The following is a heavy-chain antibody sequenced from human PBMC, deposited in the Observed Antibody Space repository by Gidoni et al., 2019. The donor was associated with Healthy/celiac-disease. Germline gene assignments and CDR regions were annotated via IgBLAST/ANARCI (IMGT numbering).Heavy chain of an antibody. CDR1: GFTFSNSW. J-gene: IGHJ4*02. CDR3: TTEPGNHCSSTSCYDY. V-gene: IGHV3-15*01. Sequence: EVQLVESGGGLVKPGGSLRLSCAASGFTFSNSWMSWVRQDPGKGLEWVGRIKSKTDGGTTDYAAPVKGRFTISRDDSKNTLYLQMNSLKTEDTAVYYCTTEPGNHCSSTSCYDYWGQGTLVTVSS. CDR2: IKSKTDGGTT. D-gene: IGHD2-2*01.